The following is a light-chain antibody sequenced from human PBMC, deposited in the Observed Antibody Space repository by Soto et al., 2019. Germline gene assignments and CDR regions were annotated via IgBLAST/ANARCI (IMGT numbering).Light chain of an antibody. Sequence: EIVLTQSPGTLSLSPGERATLSCRASQSVSSSYLAWYQQKPGQAPRLLIYGASSRATGIPDRFSGSGSGTDFTLTISRLEPEDFAVYYCQQYSDWLTLGGGTKVEIK. J-gene: IGKJ4*01. CDR2: GAS. CDR1: QSVSSSY. CDR3: QQYSDWLT. V-gene: IGKV3-20*01.